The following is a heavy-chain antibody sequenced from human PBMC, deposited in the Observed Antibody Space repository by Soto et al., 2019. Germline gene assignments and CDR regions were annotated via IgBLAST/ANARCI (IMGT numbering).Heavy chain of an antibody. CDR1: GCTFGNSA. Sequence: QVQLVQSGAEVKKPGSSVNVSCKTSGCTFGNSAVTWVRQAPGQGLEWLGGIVPMFGTANYAQKFQGRVTITADESTITAYMELSSLNTDDTAVYYCARDGDPQSAFWSGPLGGGRFDPWGQGTLGSVSS. J-gene: IGHJ5*02. V-gene: IGHV1-69*12. CDR2: IVPMFGTA. CDR3: ARDGDPQSAFWSGPLGGGRFDP. D-gene: IGHD3-3*01.